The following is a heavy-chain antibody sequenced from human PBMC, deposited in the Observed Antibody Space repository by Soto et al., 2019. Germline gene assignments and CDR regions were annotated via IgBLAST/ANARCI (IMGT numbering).Heavy chain of an antibody. J-gene: IGHJ4*02. V-gene: IGHV2-5*02. CDR3: AHHPYYGLGSYSFDY. CDR1: GFSLTTSGVG. Sequence: QITLKESGPTLVRPTQTLTLTCTFSGFSLTTSGVGVGWIRQPPGKALEWLAVFYWDDDKRYSSSLKRRITITKDTSKNQVVLTKTNMDPVDTATYYCAHHPYYGLGSYSFDYWGQGTLVTVSS. CDR2: FYWDDDK. D-gene: IGHD3-10*01.